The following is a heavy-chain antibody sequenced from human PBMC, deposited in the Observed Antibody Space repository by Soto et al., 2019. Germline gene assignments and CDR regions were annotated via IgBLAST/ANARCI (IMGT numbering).Heavy chain of an antibody. V-gene: IGHV3-23*01. J-gene: IGHJ4*02. D-gene: IGHD5-18*01. Sequence: SGGSLRLSCAASGFTFSSYAMSWVRQAPGKGLEWVSAISGSGGSTYYADSVKGRFTISRDNSKNTLYLQMNSLRAEDTAVYYCAKDHVNTGSFDYWGQGTLVTVSS. CDR3: AKDHVNTGSFDY. CDR1: GFTFSSYA. CDR2: ISGSGGST.